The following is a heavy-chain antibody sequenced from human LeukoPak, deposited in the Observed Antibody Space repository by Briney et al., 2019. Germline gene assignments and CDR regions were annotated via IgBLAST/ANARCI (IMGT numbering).Heavy chain of an antibody. CDR2: ISSNGGST. D-gene: IGHD6-19*01. V-gene: IGHV3-64*01. CDR3: AREAKGSGWSINY. CDR1: GFTFSSYA. J-gene: IGHJ4*02. Sequence: GGSLRLSCAASGFTFSSYAMHWVRQAPGKGLEYVSAISSNGGSTYYANSVKGRFTISRDNSKNTLYLQMGSLRAEDMAVYYCAREAKGSGWSINYWGQGTLVTVSS.